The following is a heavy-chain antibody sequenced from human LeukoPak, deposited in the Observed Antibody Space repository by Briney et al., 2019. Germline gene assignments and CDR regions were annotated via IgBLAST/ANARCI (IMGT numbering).Heavy chain of an antibody. D-gene: IGHD1-26*01. CDR2: IYYSGST. J-gene: IGHJ3*02. V-gene: IGHV4-39*01. CDR1: GGSISSSSYY. Sequence: SETLSLTCTVSGGSISSSSYYWGWIRQPPGKGLEWIGSIYYSGSTYYNPSLKSRATISVDTSKNQFSLKLSSVTAADTAVYYCAGQGIVGATPNAFDIWGQGTMVTVSS. CDR3: AGQGIVGATPNAFDI.